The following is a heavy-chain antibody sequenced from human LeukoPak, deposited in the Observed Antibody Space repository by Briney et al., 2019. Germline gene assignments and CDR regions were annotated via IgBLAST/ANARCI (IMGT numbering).Heavy chain of an antibody. V-gene: IGHV4-31*03. D-gene: IGHD2-21*02. J-gene: IGHJ4*02. CDR1: GGSISSGGYY. CDR2: IYYSGST. Sequence: SETLSLTCTVSGGSISSGGYYWSWIRQHPGKGLEWIGYIYYSGSTYYNPSLKSRVTISVDTSKNQFSLKLSSVTAADTAVYYCARGGDWLFDYWGQGILVTVSS. CDR3: ARGGDWLFDY.